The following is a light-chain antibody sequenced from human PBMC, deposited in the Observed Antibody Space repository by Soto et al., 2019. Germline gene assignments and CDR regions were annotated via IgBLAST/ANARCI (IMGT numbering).Light chain of an antibody. J-gene: IGKJ4*01. CDR2: GTS. Sequence: EIVLTQSPGTLSLSPGERATLSCRASQSVSSSYLVWYQQRPGQPPRLLIYGTSSRAAGIPDRFTGTGSGTDFTLTINRLEPEDSAVYYCQQYGSSALTFGGGTKVEIK. V-gene: IGKV3-20*01. CDR1: QSVSSSY. CDR3: QQYGSSALT.